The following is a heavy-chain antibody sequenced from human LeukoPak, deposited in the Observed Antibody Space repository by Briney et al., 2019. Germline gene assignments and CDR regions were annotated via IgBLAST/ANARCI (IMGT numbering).Heavy chain of an antibody. CDR1: GYTFTSYA. J-gene: IGHJ6*03. CDR3: ARSRPVLAARVGYYYYMDV. CDR2: INTNTGNP. D-gene: IGHD6-6*01. Sequence: ASVKVSCKASGYTFTSYAMNWVRQAPGQGLEWMGWINTNTGNPTYAQGFTGRFVFSLDTSVSTAYLQISSLKAEDTAVYYCARSRPVLAARVGYYYYMDVWGKGTTVTVSS. V-gene: IGHV7-4-1*02.